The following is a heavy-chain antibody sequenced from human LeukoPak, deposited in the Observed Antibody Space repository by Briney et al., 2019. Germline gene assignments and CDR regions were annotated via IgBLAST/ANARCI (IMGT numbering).Heavy chain of an antibody. CDR2: ISYDGSNK. J-gene: IGHJ6*02. CDR1: GFTFSSHG. V-gene: IGHV3-30*18. Sequence: LGGSLRLSCAASGFTFSSHGMHWVRQAPGKGLEWVAVISYDGSNKYYADSVKGRFTISGDNSKNTLYLQMNSLRAEDTAVYYCAKVPADYYGMDVWGQGTTVTVSS. CDR3: AKVPADYYGMDV.